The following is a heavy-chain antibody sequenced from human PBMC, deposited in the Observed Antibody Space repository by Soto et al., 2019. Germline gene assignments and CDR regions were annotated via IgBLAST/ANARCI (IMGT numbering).Heavy chain of an antibody. Sequence: LSLTCTVSGGSISSGSYYWGWVRQPPGKWLERIGSIYYSGNAYYNPSLKSRVAVSVDTSKNQFSLKVTSVTATDTAVYYCARHKDTSSRYLLPDFWGQGTLVTVSS. CDR1: GGSISSGSYY. CDR3: ARHKDTSSRYLLPDF. J-gene: IGHJ4*02. CDR2: IYYSGNA. D-gene: IGHD6-13*01. V-gene: IGHV4-39*01.